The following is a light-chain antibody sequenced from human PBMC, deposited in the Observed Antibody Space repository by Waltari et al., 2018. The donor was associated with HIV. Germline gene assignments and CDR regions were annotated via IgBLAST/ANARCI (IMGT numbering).Light chain of an antibody. CDR1: SNDVGGYHY. J-gene: IGLJ1*01. V-gene: IGLV2-14*01. CDR3: SSYTSSSTSHV. CDR2: EVS. Sequence: QSALTQPASVSGSPRQSLTISCTGTSNDVGGYHYVSSYQQHPGKAPKLMSYEVSNRPSGVSNRFSGSKSGNTASLTISGLQAEDEADYYCSSYTSSSTSHVFGTGTKVTVL.